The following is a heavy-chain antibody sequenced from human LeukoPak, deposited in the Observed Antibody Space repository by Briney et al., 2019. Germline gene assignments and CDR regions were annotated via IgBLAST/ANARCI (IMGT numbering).Heavy chain of an antibody. V-gene: IGHV3-48*01. CDR2: ISSSSSIT. D-gene: IGHD1-26*01. J-gene: IGHJ3*02. CDR3: ARRSGELRDDAFDI. Sequence: GGSLRLSCAVSGFTFSTYRMNWVRQAPGMGLEWVSYISSSSSITYYADSVKGRFTISRDNAKNSLFLQMDSLRAEDTAVYYCARRSGELRDDAFDIWGQGTMVTVSS. CDR1: GFTFSTYR.